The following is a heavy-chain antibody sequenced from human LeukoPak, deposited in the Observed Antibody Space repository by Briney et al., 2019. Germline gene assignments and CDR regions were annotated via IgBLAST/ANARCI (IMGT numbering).Heavy chain of an antibody. CDR1: GGSISSSSYY. Sequence: PSETLSLTCTVSGGSISSSSYYWGWIRQPPGKGLEWIGSIYYSGSTYYNPSLKSRVTISVDTSKNQFSLKLSSVTAADTAVYYCARASKAYYDFWSGHRDAFDIWGQGTMVTVSS. D-gene: IGHD3-3*01. CDR3: ARASKAYYDFWSGHRDAFDI. V-gene: IGHV4-39*01. J-gene: IGHJ3*02. CDR2: IYYSGST.